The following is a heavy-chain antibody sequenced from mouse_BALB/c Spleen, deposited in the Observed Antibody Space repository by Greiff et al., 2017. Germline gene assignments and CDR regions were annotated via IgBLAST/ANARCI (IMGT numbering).Heavy chain of an antibody. J-gene: IGHJ4*01. Sequence: VHLLESGPDLVKPSHSLSLTCTATGYSITSGYSWRWIRKFPGNKLEWMGNIHYSGSTNYNPYLKSRISITRDTSRNPFFLQMNAVTTEDTAIYYCARGDRKDNWGQGTTVTVSS. D-gene: IGHD2-14*01. CDR1: GYSITSGYS. V-gene: IGHV3-1*02. CDR2: IHYSGST. CDR3: ARGDRKDN.